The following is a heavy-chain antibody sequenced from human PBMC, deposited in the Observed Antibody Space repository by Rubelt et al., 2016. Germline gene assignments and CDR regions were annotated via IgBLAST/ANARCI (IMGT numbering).Heavy chain of an antibody. CDR2: IKQDGSEK. J-gene: IGHJ5*02. D-gene: IGHD2-2*01. CDR1: GFTFSSYG. Sequence: VQLVESGGGVVQPGRSLRPSCAASGFTFSSYGMHWVRQAPGKGLEWVANIKQDGSEKYYVDSVKGRFTISGENAKNSLYLQMNSLRAEDTAVYYCAREGSTSCYFDAWGQGTLVTVSS. CDR3: AREGSTSCYFDA. V-gene: IGHV3-7*01.